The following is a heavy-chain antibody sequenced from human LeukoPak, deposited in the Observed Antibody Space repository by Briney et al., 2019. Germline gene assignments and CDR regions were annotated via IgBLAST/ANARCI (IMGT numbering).Heavy chain of an antibody. CDR2: ISSSGSTI. CDR1: GFTFSSYE. D-gene: IGHD2-2*03. CDR3: ARDGYCSSTSCLDV. J-gene: IGHJ6*02. V-gene: IGHV3-48*03. Sequence: GGSLRLSCAASGFTFSSYEMNWVRQAPGKGLEWVSYISSSGSTIYYADSVKGRFTISRDNAKDSLYLQMNSLRAEDTAVYYCARDGYCSSTSCLDVWGQGTTVTVSS.